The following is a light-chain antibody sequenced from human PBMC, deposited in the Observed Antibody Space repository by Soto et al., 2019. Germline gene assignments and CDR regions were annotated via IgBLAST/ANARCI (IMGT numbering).Light chain of an antibody. CDR3: SSYAGSNNRYD. J-gene: IGLJ1*01. V-gene: IGLV2-8*01. CDR2: EVT. Sequence: QSVLTQPPSASGSPGQSVTISCTGTSSDVGGYNFVSWYQQHPGKAPKLMIYEVTKRPSGVPDRFSGSKSGNTASLTVSGLQAEDEADYYCSSYAGSNNRYDFGTGTKLTVL. CDR1: SSDVGGYNF.